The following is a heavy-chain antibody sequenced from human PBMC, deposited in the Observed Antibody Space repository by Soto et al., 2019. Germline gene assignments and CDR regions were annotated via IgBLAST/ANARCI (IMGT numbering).Heavy chain of an antibody. Sequence: QVQLVQSGAEVKKPGASVKVSCKASGYTFTSYGISWVRQAPGQGLEWMGWIRAYNGNTNYAQKFQGRVTMTTDSSTSTAYRELRSLRSDDTAVYSCARALPTMDVWCQGTTVTVSS. V-gene: IGHV1-18*01. CDR2: IRAYNGNT. J-gene: IGHJ6*02. CDR3: ARALPTMDV. CDR1: GYTFTSYG.